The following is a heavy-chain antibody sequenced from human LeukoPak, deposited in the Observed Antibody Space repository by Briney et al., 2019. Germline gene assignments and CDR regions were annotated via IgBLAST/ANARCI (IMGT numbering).Heavy chain of an antibody. CDR1: RCTFSSHA. Sequence: EGALILSCVASRCTFSSHASSGLRQAPARGLEGVSPIYEREWSTHYADTVQGGLTISRHTSKKTLYLQVNSLRAEDTAVYYCAKGLDSDTIIVVVAQPDYFDNWGQGTLVTVSS. J-gene: IGHJ4*02. CDR3: AKGLDSDTIIVVVAQPDYFDN. V-gene: IGHV3-23*01. D-gene: IGHD3-22*01. CDR2: IYEREWST.